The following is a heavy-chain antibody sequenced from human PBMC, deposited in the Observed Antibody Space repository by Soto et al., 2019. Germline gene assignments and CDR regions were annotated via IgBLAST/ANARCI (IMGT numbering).Heavy chain of an antibody. Sequence: SETLSLTCSVSGASVTRSSYYFSCIRQPPWNGLELIASIHSHSGSTYYDPSLRGRVLISVDSSKNHFSLNLSSVTAADTAVYYCARPGDAYGLDVWGQGTTVTVSS. J-gene: IGHJ6*02. CDR3: ARPGDAYGLDV. D-gene: IGHD2-21*02. CDR2: IHSHSGST. V-gene: IGHV4-39*01. CDR1: GASVTRSSYY.